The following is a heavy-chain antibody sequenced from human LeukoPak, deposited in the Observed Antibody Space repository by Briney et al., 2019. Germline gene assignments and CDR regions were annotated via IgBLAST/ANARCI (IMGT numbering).Heavy chain of an antibody. Sequence: ASVKVSCKAFGYTFTIYGISWVRQAPGQGVEWMGWISAYNGNTNYAQKLQGRVTMTTDTSTSTAYMELRSLRSDDTAVYYCARGGRASIAAAGPRDYWGQGTLVTVSS. V-gene: IGHV1-18*04. CDR1: GYTFTIYG. CDR3: ARGGRASIAAAGPRDY. D-gene: IGHD6-13*01. CDR2: ISAYNGNT. J-gene: IGHJ4*02.